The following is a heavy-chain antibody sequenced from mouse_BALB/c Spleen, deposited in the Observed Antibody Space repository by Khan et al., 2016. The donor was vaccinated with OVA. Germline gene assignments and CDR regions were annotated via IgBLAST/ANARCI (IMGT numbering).Heavy chain of an antibody. CDR1: GFSLTSHG. CDR3: ARNREPDYFDY. CDR2: IWAGGST. V-gene: IGHV2-9*02. Sequence: QVQLKESGPGLVAPSQSLSITCTVSGFSLTSHGVHWVRQPPGKGLAWLGVIWAGGSTNYNSALMSRLSISKDSSKSQVFLKMNSLQTDDTAMYYCARNREPDYFDYWGQGTTLTVSS. J-gene: IGHJ2*01.